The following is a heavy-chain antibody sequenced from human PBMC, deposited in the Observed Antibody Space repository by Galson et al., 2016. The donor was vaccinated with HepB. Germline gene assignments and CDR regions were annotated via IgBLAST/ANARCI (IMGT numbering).Heavy chain of an antibody. CDR2: ISYDGSYS. V-gene: IGHV3-30*03. J-gene: IGHJ5*02. Sequence: SLRLSCAASGFSFSTYAMHWVRQAPGQGLEWVALISYDGSYSSYADSVKGRFTISRDNSKKTLYLQLNSLRAEDTAVYYCARELSLVPGKGGHFDLWGQGTLVTVSS. CDR3: ARELSLVPGKGGHFDL. D-gene: IGHD6-19*01. CDR1: GFSFSTYA.